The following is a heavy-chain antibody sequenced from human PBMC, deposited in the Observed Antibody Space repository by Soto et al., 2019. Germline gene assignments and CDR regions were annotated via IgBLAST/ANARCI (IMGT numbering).Heavy chain of an antibody. Sequence: ASVKVSCKAAGYTFTSYYMHWVRQAPGQGLEWMGIINPSGGSTSYAQKFQGRVTMTRDTSTSTVYMELSSLRSEDTAVYYCARDRDSSSWYGSFYYYYGMDVWGQGTTVTVSS. J-gene: IGHJ6*02. D-gene: IGHD6-13*01. V-gene: IGHV1-46*01. CDR3: ARDRDSSSWYGSFYYYYGMDV. CDR2: INPSGGST. CDR1: GYTFTSYY.